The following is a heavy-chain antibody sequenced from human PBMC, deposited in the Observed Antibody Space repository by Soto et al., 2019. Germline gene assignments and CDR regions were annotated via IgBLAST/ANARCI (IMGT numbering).Heavy chain of an antibody. V-gene: IGHV3-30-3*01. Sequence: GGSLRLSCAASGFTLSSYAMHWVRQAPGKGLEWVAVISCAGTSTYYADSVRGRFTISRDNSKDTVYLQLNSLRTEDTAVYYCARAGPTSDYWGQGTLVTVSS. J-gene: IGHJ4*02. CDR3: ARAGPTSDY. CDR1: GFTLSSYA. CDR2: ISCAGTST.